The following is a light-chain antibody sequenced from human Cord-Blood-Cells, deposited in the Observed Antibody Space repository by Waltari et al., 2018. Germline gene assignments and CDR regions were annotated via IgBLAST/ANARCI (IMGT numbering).Light chain of an antibody. CDR2: KAS. CDR1: QSISCW. J-gene: IGKJ1*01. Sequence: DIQMTQSPSTLSASVGDRVPITCRASQSISCWLAWYQQKPGKAPKLLIYKASSLESGVPSRFSGSGSGTEFTLTISSLQPDDFATYYCQQYNSYSQTFGQGTKVEIK. V-gene: IGKV1-5*03. CDR3: QQYNSYSQT.